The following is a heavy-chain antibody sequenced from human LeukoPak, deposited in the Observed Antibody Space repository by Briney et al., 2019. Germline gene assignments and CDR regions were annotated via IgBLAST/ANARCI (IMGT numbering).Heavy chain of an antibody. CDR2: INPNRGGT. Sequence: GASVKVSCKASGYTFTGHYLHWVRQAPGQGLEWMGWINPNRGGTKYAQKFQGRVTMTRDTLISTAYMELSRLSSDDTAVYYCAITTTIAAAGLDYWGQGTLVTVSS. CDR1: GYTFTGHY. J-gene: IGHJ4*02. V-gene: IGHV1-2*02. CDR3: AITTTIAAAGLDY. D-gene: IGHD6-13*01.